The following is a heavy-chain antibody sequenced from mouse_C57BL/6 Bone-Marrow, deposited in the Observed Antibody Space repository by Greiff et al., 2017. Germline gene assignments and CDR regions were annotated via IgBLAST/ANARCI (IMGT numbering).Heavy chain of an antibody. Sequence: VQLQQPGAELVRPGSSVKLSCKASGYTFTSYWMAWVQQRPGQGLEWIGNIYPSDSETHYNQKFKDKATLTVDKSSSTAYMQLSSLTSEDSAVYYCARGNYFDYWGQGTTLTVSS. CDR2: IYPSDSET. CDR1: GYTFTSYW. CDR3: ARGNYFDY. V-gene: IGHV1-61*01. J-gene: IGHJ2*01.